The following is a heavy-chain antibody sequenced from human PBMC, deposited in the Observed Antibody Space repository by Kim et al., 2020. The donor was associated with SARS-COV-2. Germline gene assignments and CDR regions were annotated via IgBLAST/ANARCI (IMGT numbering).Heavy chain of an antibody. J-gene: IGHJ4*01. CDR3: ARRRYGYSSSWNTHTYYLDY. D-gene: IGHD6-13*01. CDR1: GGSISSGSDY. Sequence: SETLSLRCTVSGGSISSGSDYWDWIRQPPGKGLEWIGSIYYSGDTYYNPSLKSRVTIVVDTSKNQFSLRPTSVTAADTAVYYCARRRYGYSSSWNTHTYYLDYWGHGTLVTVSS. CDR2: IYYSGDT. V-gene: IGHV4-39*01.